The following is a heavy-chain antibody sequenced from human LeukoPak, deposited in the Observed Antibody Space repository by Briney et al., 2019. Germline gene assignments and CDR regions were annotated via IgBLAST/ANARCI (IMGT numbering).Heavy chain of an antibody. Sequence: PGRSLRLSCAASGFTFSSYGMHWVRQAPGKGLEWVAVISYDGSNKYYADSVKGRFTISRDDSKNTLYLQMNSLRAEDTAVYYCAKVVSGEQWLVNWFDPWGQGTLVTVSS. D-gene: IGHD6-19*01. CDR2: ISYDGSNK. V-gene: IGHV3-30*18. CDR1: GFTFSSYG. CDR3: AKVVSGEQWLVNWFDP. J-gene: IGHJ5*02.